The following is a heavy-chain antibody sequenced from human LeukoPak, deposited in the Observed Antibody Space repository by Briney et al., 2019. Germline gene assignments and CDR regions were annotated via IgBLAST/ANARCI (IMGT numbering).Heavy chain of an antibody. CDR1: GTPFRSNY. Sequence: PGGALSLSGATAGTPFRSNYKSGGRQAPGKGLEGGSVIYSGGTTYYVDSVKGRFTISRDNSTNTLYLQMNSLRAEDTAVYYCASRPVDTTMIYYFDSWGPGTLVTVSS. V-gene: IGHV3-53*01. J-gene: IGHJ4*02. CDR2: IYSGGTT. D-gene: IGHD5-18*01. CDR3: ASRPVDTTMIYYFDS.